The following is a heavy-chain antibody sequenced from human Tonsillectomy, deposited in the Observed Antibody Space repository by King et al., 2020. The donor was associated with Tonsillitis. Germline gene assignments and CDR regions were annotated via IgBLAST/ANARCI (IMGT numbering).Heavy chain of an antibody. Sequence: QLVQSGPEVKKPGTSVKVSCKASAFTFTTSAMQWVRQARGQRLECIGWVVVGNGKTNYAQKFQERVTITRDMSTRTAYMELSSLRSEDTAVYYCAADFLDAFDIWGQGTMVTVSS. CDR1: AFTFTTSA. J-gene: IGHJ3*02. CDR2: VVVGNGKT. CDR3: AADFLDAFDI. D-gene: IGHD2/OR15-2a*01. V-gene: IGHV1-58*02.